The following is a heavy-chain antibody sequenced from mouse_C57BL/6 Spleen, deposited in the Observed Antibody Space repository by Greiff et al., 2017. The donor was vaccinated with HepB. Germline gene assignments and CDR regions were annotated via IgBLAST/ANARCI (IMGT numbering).Heavy chain of an antibody. J-gene: IGHJ3*01. CDR3: ARPPYYSNSWFAY. CDR1: GYSFTDYN. V-gene: IGHV1-39*01. Sequence: EVKLVESGPELVKPGASVKISCKASGYSFTDYNMNWVKQSNGKSLEWIGVINPNYGTTSYNQKFKGKATLTVDQSSSTAYMQLNSLTSEDSAVYYCARPPYYSNSWFAYWGQGTLVTVSA. CDR2: INPNYGTT. D-gene: IGHD2-5*01.